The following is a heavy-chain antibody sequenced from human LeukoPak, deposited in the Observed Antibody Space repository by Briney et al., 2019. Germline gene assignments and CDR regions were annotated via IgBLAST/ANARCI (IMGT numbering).Heavy chain of an antibody. CDR1: GFTFSSYA. CDR2: ISGSGGST. Sequence: GGSLRLSCAASGFTFSSYAMSWVRQAPGKGLEWVSAISGSGGSTYYADSVKGRFTISRDNSKNTLYLQMNSLRAEDTAVYYCARGEGGSGRFDYWGQGTLVTVSS. J-gene: IGHJ4*02. V-gene: IGHV3-23*01. CDR3: ARGEGGSGRFDY. D-gene: IGHD3-10*01.